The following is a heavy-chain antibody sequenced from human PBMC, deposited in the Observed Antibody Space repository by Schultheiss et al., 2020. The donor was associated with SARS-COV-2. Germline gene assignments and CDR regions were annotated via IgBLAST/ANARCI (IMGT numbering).Heavy chain of an antibody. V-gene: IGHV4-34*01. CDR3: AREYYYGSGSQTSAVSY. D-gene: IGHD3-10*01. Sequence: SETLSLTCAVYGGSFSGYYWSWIRQPPGKGLEWIGEINHSGSTNYNPSLKSRVTISVDTSKNQFSLKLSSVTAADTAVYYCAREYYYGSGSQTSAVSYWGQGTLVTVSS. CDR1: GGSFSGYY. J-gene: IGHJ4*02. CDR2: INHSGST.